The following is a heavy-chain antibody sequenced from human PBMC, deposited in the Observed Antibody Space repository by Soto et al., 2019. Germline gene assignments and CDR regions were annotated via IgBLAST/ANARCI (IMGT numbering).Heavy chain of an antibody. CDR3: ARDKSNKVLGVQFWWFDP. CDR2: INPSCDFT. J-gene: IGHJ5*02. D-gene: IGHD3-16*01. CDR1: GFTFSIYW. V-gene: IGHV1-46*01. Sequence: GASVKVSCRASGFTFSIYWMHSVRQAPGQGLEWLGLINPSCDFTIYAQKFQGTLTLARDTSTARVYMELSSLRVEDTAVYYCARDKSNKVLGVQFWWFDPWGQGTLVTVSS.